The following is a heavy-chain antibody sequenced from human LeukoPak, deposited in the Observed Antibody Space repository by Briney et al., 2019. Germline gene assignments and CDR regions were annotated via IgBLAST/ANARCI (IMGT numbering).Heavy chain of an antibody. D-gene: IGHD1-1*01. Sequence: KPSRTLSLTCAVSGGSLSRSNWWSWVRPPPGKGLEWIGEIYHSGSTNYKPSLKSRVTISVDKSKNQFSLKLSSVTAADTAVYYCASLVERKDYWGQGTLVTVSS. V-gene: IGHV4-4*02. CDR3: ASLVERKDY. CDR2: IYHSGST. CDR1: GGSLSRSNW. J-gene: IGHJ4*02.